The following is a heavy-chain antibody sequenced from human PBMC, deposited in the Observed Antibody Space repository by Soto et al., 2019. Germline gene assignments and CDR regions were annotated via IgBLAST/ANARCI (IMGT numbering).Heavy chain of an antibody. CDR2: IYYSGST. D-gene: IGHD3-22*01. CDR3: ARGTTYYYDSSGYWNY. J-gene: IGHJ4*02. CDR1: GGSVSSGSYY. Sequence: SYTLSLTCTVSGGSVSSGSYYWSWIRQPPGKGLEWIGYIYYSGSTNYNPSLKSLVTISVDTSKNQFSLKLSSVTAADTAVYYCARGTTYYYDSSGYWNYWGQGTLVTV. V-gene: IGHV4-61*01.